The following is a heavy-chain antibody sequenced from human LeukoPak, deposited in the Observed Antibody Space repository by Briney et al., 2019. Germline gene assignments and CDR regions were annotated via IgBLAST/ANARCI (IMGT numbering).Heavy chain of an antibody. CDR1: GFSFSTYS. D-gene: IGHD2/OR15-2a*01. J-gene: IGHJ4*02. Sequence: GGSLRLSCAASGFSFSTYSMNWVRQAPGKGLEWVSYISRTSDTTYYADSVRGRFSISRDNAKNSLYLQMDSLRAEDTAVYYCARDKIFRDYFDYWGQGTLVTVSS. CDR3: ARDKIFRDYFDY. V-gene: IGHV3-48*01. CDR2: ISRTSDTT.